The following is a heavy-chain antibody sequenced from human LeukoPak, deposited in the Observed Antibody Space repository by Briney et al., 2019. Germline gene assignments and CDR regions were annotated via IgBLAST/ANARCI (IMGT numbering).Heavy chain of an antibody. CDR3: ASGFSSSPYFDY. Sequence: GGSLRLSCAASGFTFSTYYMNWVRQAPGKGLEWVSFITGSSSYIYYTDSVKGRSTISRDNAKNSLFLQMNSLRDEDTAVYYCASGFSSSPYFDYWGQGTLVTVSS. D-gene: IGHD6-6*01. CDR1: GFTFSTYY. CDR2: ITGSSSYI. J-gene: IGHJ4*02. V-gene: IGHV3-21*01.